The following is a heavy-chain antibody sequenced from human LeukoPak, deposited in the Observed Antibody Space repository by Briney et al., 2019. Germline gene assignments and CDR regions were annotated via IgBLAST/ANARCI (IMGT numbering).Heavy chain of an antibody. D-gene: IGHD2-8*01. V-gene: IGHV4-59*08. Sequence: SETLSLTCTVSGVSISGYFWSWFRQPPGMRLEYIADMRYSEAPTYNPSLKSRVSISLDTSKNQCSLKLSSATAADTAVYYCARHMNGGTNPMDVWGQGTMVTVSS. J-gene: IGHJ6*02. CDR2: MRYSEAP. CDR1: GVSISGYF. CDR3: ARHMNGGTNPMDV.